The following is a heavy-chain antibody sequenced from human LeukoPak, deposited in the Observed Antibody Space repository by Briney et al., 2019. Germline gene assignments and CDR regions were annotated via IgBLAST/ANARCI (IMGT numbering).Heavy chain of an antibody. CDR1: GGTFSSYA. J-gene: IGHJ4*02. Sequence: ASVKVSCKASGGTFSSYAISWVRQAPGQGLEWMGWISAYNGNTNYAQRLQGRVTMTTDTSTSTAYMELRSLRSDDTAVYYCARCTNGVCYSWSYWGQGTLVTVSS. D-gene: IGHD2-8*01. V-gene: IGHV1-18*01. CDR3: ARCTNGVCYSWSY. CDR2: ISAYNGNT.